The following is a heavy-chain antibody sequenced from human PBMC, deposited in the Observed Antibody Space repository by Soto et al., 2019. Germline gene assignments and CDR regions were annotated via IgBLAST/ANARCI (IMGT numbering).Heavy chain of an antibody. CDR3: ARDIRGYSRAFDY. CDR1: GYSVSSDSYY. Sequence: LSLTCTVSGYSVSSDSYYWTWIRQPPGKGLEWIGYISSSGSTKYNPSLKSRVTISRDTSSNQFSLELTSVTAADTAIYYCARDIRGYSRAFDYWGQGTLVTVS. CDR2: ISSSGST. V-gene: IGHV4-61*01. D-gene: IGHD5-18*01. J-gene: IGHJ4*02.